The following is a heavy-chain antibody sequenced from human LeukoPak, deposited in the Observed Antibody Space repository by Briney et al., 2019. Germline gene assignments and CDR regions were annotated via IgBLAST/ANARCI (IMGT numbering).Heavy chain of an antibody. D-gene: IGHD3-10*01. V-gene: IGHV1-2*02. CDR1: GYTFTGYY. CDR2: INPNSGGT. J-gene: IGHJ6*03. CDR3: ARGAYYYGSGSYYNRYYYYYMDV. Sequence: ASVKVSCKASGYTFTGYYMHWVRQAPGRGLEWMGWINPNSGGTNYAQKFQGRVTMTRDTSISTAYMELSRLRSDDTAVYYCARGAYYYGSGSYYNRYYYYYMDVWGKGTTVTISS.